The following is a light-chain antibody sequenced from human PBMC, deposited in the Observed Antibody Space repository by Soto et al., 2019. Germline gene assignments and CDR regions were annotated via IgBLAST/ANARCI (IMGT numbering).Light chain of an antibody. V-gene: IGKV3-11*02. CDR1: QSITTY. CDR3: QQYGALPPGT. Sequence: EVVLTQSPAILSLSPGERVTLSCRASQSITTYLAWHQQKPGQSPRLLIYDTSNRATGIPARFSGSGSGRDFTLTISRLEPEDFAVYYCQQYGALPPGTFGQGTKVDIK. J-gene: IGKJ1*01. CDR2: DTS.